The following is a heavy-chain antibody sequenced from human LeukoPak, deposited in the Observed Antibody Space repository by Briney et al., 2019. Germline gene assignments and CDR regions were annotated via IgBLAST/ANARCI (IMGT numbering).Heavy chain of an antibody. CDR1: GGPVNSYY. V-gene: IGHV4-59*02. Sequence: SGTLSLTCTVSGGPVNSYYWSWIRQPPGKGLEWIGYIYYSGSTNYNPSLKSRVTISVDTSKDQFSLKLSSVTAADTAVYYCARGEAAAGSLDYWGQGTLVTVSS. CDR3: ARGEAAAGSLDY. CDR2: IYYSGST. J-gene: IGHJ4*02. D-gene: IGHD6-13*01.